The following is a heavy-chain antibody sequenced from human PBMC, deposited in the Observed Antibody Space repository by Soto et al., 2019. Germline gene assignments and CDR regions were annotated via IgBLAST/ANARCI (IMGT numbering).Heavy chain of an antibody. D-gene: IGHD2-15*01. J-gene: IGHJ6*02. CDR2: ISSSSSYI. V-gene: IGHV3-21*01. CDR1: GFTFSSYS. Sequence: KPVGSLRLSCAASGFTFSSYSMNWVRQAPGKGLEWVSSISSSSSYIYYADSVKGRFTISRDNAKNSLYLQMNSLRAEDTAVYYCARDGTCDSCYSFYYYYYGMDVWGQGTTVTVSS. CDR3: ARDGTCDSCYSFYYYYYGMDV.